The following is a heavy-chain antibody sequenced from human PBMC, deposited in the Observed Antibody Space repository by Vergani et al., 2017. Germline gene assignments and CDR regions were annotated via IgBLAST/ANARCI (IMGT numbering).Heavy chain of an antibody. CDR1: GFTFSSYS. CDR2: ISSSGSTI. D-gene: IGHD6-13*01. J-gene: IGHJ3*02. V-gene: IGHV3-21*05. Sequence: EVQLVESGGGLVKPGGSLRLSCAASGFTFSSYSMNWVRQAPGKGLEWVSYISSSGSTIYYADSVKGRFTISRDNAKNSLYLQMNSLRAEDTAVYYCARESIAAAGDAFDIWGQGTMVTVSS. CDR3: ARESIAAAGDAFDI.